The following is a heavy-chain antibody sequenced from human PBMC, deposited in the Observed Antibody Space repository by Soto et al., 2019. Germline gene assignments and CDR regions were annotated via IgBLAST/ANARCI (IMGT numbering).Heavy chain of an antibody. CDR2: ISTSSSTI. CDR3: ARYSGYDYPLDS. J-gene: IGHJ4*02. D-gene: IGHD5-12*01. CDR1: GFTFNTYI. V-gene: IGHV3-48*02. Sequence: PWGSLRLSCAASGFTFNTYIMNCVRQSPGKGLEWVSYISTSSSTIYYADSVKGRFTISRDNAKNSLFLQMNSLRDDDTAVYYCARYSGYDYPLDSWGQGTLVTVSS.